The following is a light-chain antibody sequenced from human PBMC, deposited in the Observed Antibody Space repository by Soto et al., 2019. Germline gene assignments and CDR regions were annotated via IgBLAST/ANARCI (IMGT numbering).Light chain of an antibody. V-gene: IGKV3-20*01. CDR3: QQYGSSPPT. CDR2: GAS. Sequence: EIVLTQSPGTLSLSPGERATLSCRASQRVSSSYLAWYQQKPGQAPRLLIYGASSRATGIPDRFSGSGSGTDFTLTISSLEPEDFAAYYCQQYGSSPPTFGRGTKLEIK. J-gene: IGKJ2*01. CDR1: QRVSSSY.